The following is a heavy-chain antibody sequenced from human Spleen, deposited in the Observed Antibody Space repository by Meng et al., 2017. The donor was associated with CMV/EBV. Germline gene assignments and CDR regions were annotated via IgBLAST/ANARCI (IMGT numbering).Heavy chain of an antibody. Sequence: YDIPCGRQDSGKGLDWVAVRSYEGSNKYYADSVKGRFTISRDNSKNTLYLQMNSLRAEDTAVYYCARENGPSYDFWSGYFRFDPWGQGTLVTVSS. J-gene: IGHJ5*02. CDR3: ARENGPSYDFWSGYFRFDP. CDR2: RSYEGSNK. D-gene: IGHD3-3*01. V-gene: IGHV3-30-3*01. CDR1: YD.